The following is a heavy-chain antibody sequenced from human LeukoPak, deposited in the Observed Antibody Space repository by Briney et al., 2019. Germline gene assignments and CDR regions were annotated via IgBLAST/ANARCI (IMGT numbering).Heavy chain of an antibody. Sequence: GGSLRLSCAASGLNFNNEMNWVRQAPGKGLEWISYISSSGSIILYADSVKGRFTISRDNAKKLVYLEMNSLRAEDTAVYYCAKDWSYQGNYYYMDVWGKGTTVTIS. V-gene: IGHV3-48*03. CDR2: ISSSGSII. CDR1: GLNFNNE. J-gene: IGHJ6*03. CDR3: AKDWSYQGNYYYMDV. D-gene: IGHD1-26*01.